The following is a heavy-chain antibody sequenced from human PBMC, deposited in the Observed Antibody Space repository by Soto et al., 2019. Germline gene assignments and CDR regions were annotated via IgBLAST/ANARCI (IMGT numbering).Heavy chain of an antibody. Sequence: QVQLVESGGGVVQPGRSLRLSCAASGFTFSSYGMHWVRQAPGKGLEWVAVISYDGSNKYYADSVKGRFTISRDNSKNTLYLQMNSLRAEDTAVYYCAKDRSIAVADIVFDYWGQGTLVTVSS. V-gene: IGHV3-30*18. J-gene: IGHJ4*02. D-gene: IGHD6-19*01. CDR1: GFTFSSYG. CDR3: AKDRSIAVADIVFDY. CDR2: ISYDGSNK.